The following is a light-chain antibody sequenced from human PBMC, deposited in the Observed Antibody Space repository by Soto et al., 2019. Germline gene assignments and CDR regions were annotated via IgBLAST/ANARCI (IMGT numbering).Light chain of an antibody. V-gene: IGKV1-5*03. CDR2: KAS. J-gene: IGKJ1*01. CDR3: QNFNSYPWK. CDR1: QSISSW. Sequence: DIQMTQSPSTLSASVVDRVTITCRASQSISSWLAWYQQKPGKAPKLLINKASSLESGVPSRFSGSGSGTEFTLTISSLQPDDFATYYCQNFNSYPWKFGQGTKVDIK.